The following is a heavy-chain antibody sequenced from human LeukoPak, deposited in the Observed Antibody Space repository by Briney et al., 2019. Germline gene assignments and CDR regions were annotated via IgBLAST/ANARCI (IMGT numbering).Heavy chain of an antibody. CDR1: RYTFTGYY. V-gene: IGHV1-2*02. J-gene: IGHJ5*02. D-gene: IGHD3-10*01. CDR3: ARAITYYGSGSYYNCWFDP. Sequence: ASVKVSCKASRYTFTGYYMHWVRQAPGQGLEWMGWINPNSGGTNYAQKFQGRVTMTRDTSISTAYMELSRLRSDDTAVYYCARAITYYGSGSYYNCWFDPWGQGTLVTVSS. CDR2: INPNSGGT.